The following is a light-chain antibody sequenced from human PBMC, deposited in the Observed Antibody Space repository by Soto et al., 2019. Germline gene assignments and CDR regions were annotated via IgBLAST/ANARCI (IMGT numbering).Light chain of an antibody. CDR3: TSPTPGSLYV. V-gene: IGLV2-14*01. J-gene: IGLJ1*01. CDR1: SSDVGGYNY. Sequence: QPVLTQPASVSGSPGQSITISCTGISSDVGGYNYVSWYQQYPGRVPKLLIYKVSNRPSGVSNRFSGSKSGNTASLTISGLQTEDEADYFCTSPTPGSLYVFGTGTKLTVL. CDR2: KVS.